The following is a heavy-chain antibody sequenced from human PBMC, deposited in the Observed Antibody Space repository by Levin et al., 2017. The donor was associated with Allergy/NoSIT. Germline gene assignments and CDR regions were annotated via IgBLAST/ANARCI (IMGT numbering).Heavy chain of an antibody. CDR3: ARAPDYIIAAAGTWFDP. CDR1: GGTFSSYA. V-gene: IGHV1-69*13. D-gene: IGHD6-13*01. CDR2: IIPIFGTA. Sequence: SVKVSCKASGGTFSSYAISWVRQAPGQGLEWMGGIIPIFGTANYAQKFQGRVTITADESTSTAYMELSSLRSEDTAVYYCARAPDYIIAAAGTWFDPWGQGTLVTVSS. J-gene: IGHJ5*02.